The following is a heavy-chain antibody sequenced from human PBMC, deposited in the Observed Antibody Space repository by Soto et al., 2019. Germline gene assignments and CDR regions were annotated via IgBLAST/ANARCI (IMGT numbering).Heavy chain of an antibody. Sequence: GGSLRLSCAASGFSFSDYAMSWVRQAPGKGLEWVSVISESGGSTHYADSVRGRFTVSRDNSKNSLSLRMNSLRDEDTAVYFCAKRSPYSSGWYSPIFNYWGQGALVTVSS. J-gene: IGHJ4*02. D-gene: IGHD6-13*01. V-gene: IGHV3-23*01. CDR2: ISESGGST. CDR3: AKRSPYSSGWYSPIFNY. CDR1: GFSFSDYA.